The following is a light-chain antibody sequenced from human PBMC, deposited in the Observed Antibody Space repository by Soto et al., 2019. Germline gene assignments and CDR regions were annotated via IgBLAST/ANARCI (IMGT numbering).Light chain of an antibody. CDR3: QQYNDWPIT. CDR1: QSVSSN. CDR2: GAS. V-gene: IGKV3-15*01. J-gene: IGKJ5*01. Sequence: EIVMTQSPATLSVSPGERATLSFRASQSVSSNLAWYQQKPGQAPRLLIYGASTRATGIPARFSGSGSGTEFTLTFSSLQSEDFAVYYCQQYNDWPITFGQGTRLEIK.